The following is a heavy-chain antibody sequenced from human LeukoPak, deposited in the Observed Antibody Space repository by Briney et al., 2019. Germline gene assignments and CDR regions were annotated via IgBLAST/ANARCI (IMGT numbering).Heavy chain of an antibody. V-gene: IGHV3-30-3*01. CDR3: ARDSVKLPGISYFDN. J-gene: IGHJ1*01. D-gene: IGHD3-3*02. CDR1: GFSFSTHK. CDR2: ISYDGTKI. Sequence: GGSLRLSCAASGFSFSTHKMNWIRQAPGKGLEWVAVISYDGTKIYYADSAKGRFTISRDNSKNMVYLQMNSLRAEDTALYYCARDSVKLPGISYFDNWGQGTLVTVSS.